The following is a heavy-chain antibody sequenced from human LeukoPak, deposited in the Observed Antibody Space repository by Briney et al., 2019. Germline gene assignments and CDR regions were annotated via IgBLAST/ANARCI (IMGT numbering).Heavy chain of an antibody. V-gene: IGHV3-21*01. CDR2: ISSSSSYI. J-gene: IGHJ5*02. Sequence: GGSLRLSCAASGFTFSSYSMNWVRQAPGKGLGWVSSISSSSSYIYYADSVKGRFTISRDNAKNSLYLQMNSLRAEDTAVYYCAREGDYGDYIQWFDPWGQGTLVTVSS. CDR1: GFTFSSYS. D-gene: IGHD4-17*01. CDR3: AREGDYGDYIQWFDP.